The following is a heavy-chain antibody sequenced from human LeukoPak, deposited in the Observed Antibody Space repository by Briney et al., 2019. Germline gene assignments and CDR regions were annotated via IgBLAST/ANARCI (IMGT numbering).Heavy chain of an antibody. CDR1: GYPFSGYY. Sequence: GASVQVCRKASGYPFSGYYLHWVRQARGQGLELMGWINPKTGGTGSAQKFLGRVTMTRDTSISTVYMDLKRLTLDDTAVYFCARVLKPDTRIFRFASWRQGTLVTVSS. CDR3: ARVLKPDTRIFRFAS. CDR2: INPKTGGT. J-gene: IGHJ5*01. D-gene: IGHD3-9*01. V-gene: IGHV1-2*02.